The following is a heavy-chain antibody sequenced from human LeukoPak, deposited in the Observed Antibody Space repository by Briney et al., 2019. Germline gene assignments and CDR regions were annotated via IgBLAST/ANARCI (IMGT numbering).Heavy chain of an antibody. V-gene: IGHV4-59*01. CDR1: GGSISSYY. D-gene: IGHD3-9*01. Sequence: SETLSLTCTVSGGSISSYYWSWIRQPPGKGLEWIGYIYYSGSTNYNPSLKSRVTISVDTSKNQFSLKLSSVTAADTAVYYCARGALRYFDWLPGYWGQGTLVTVSS. CDR3: ARGALRYFDWLPGY. CDR2: IYYSGST. J-gene: IGHJ4*02.